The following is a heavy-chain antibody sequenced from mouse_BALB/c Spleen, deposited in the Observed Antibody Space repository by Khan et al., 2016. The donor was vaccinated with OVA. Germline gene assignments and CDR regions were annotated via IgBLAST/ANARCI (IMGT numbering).Heavy chain of an antibody. J-gene: IGHJ2*02. CDR1: GYTFTSYW. Sequence: QVQLQQSGAELAKPGASVKMSCKASGYTFTSYWMHWIKQRPGQGLEWIGYINPTSGYTDYYQKFKDKATLTADKSSSTTYMQLSSLTSDDSADYYCARDRIDYWGQGTSLTVSS. V-gene: IGHV1-7*01. CDR3: ARDRIDY. CDR2: INPTSGYT.